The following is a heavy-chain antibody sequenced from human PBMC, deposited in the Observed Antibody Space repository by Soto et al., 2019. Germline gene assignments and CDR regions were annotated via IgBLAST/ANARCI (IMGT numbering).Heavy chain of an antibody. CDR2: ISAYKGNT. D-gene: IGHD1-26*01. CDR1: GYAFPSYG. J-gene: IGHJ3*02. V-gene: IGHV1-18*01. Sequence: QVQLVQSGAEVKKPGASVKVSCKASGYAFPSYGLSWLRQAPGQGLEWMGWISAYKGNTNYAQKLQDRVTMTTDTSTSTAYMELRSLRSDDTAMYYCARLSGIAFDIWGQGTMVTVSS. CDR3: ARLSGIAFDI.